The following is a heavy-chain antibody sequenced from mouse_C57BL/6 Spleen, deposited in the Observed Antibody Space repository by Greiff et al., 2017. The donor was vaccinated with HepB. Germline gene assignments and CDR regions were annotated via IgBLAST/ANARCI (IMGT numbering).Heavy chain of an antibody. CDR3: ARVITTVLDY. D-gene: IGHD1-1*01. CDR2: INYDGSST. Sequence: EVQRVESEGGLVQPGSSMKLSCTASGFTFSDYYMAWVRQVPEKGLEWVANINYDGSSTYYLDSLKSRFIISRDNAKYILYLQMSSLKSEDTATYYCARVITTVLDYWGQGTTLTVSS. J-gene: IGHJ2*01. CDR1: GFTFSDYY. V-gene: IGHV5-16*01.